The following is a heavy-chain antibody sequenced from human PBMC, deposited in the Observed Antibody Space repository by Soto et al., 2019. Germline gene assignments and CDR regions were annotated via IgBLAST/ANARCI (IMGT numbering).Heavy chain of an antibody. V-gene: IGHV1-69*09. CDR3: ATMKRARLDP. J-gene: IGHJ5*02. CDR2: INPILDST. Sequence: QEQVVQSGPAKKEPGSSVKVSCRASGIMSSGYGFSWVRQAPGQGLEWVGMINPILDSTHYAQNLQGMVSLRVDKATETAYLGVTRLRPEETAIYFLATMKRARLDPWGRGTVVTVSS. D-gene: IGHD6-25*01. CDR1: GIMSSGYG.